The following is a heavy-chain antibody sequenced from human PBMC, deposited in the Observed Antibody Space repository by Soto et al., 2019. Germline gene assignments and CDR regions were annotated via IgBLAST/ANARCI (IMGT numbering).Heavy chain of an antibody. J-gene: IGHJ4*02. V-gene: IGHV4-59*01. CDR3: ATRRDFWSGYYEFDY. CDR1: GGSISSYY. D-gene: IGHD3-3*01. Sequence: SETLSLTCTVSGGSISSYYWSWIRQPPGKGLEWIGYIYYSGSTNYNPSLKSRVTISVDTSKNQFSLKLSSVTAADTAVYYCATRRDFWSGYYEFDYWGQETLVTVSS. CDR2: IYYSGST.